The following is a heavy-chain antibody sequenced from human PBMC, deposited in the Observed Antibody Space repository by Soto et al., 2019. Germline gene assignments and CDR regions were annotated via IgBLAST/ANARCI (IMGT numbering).Heavy chain of an antibody. CDR1: GFTFSSYA. CDR3: AYITEMATKRGGGAFDI. CDR2: ISYDGSNK. D-gene: IGHD5-12*01. V-gene: IGHV3-30-3*01. Sequence: QVQLVESGGGVVQPGRSLRLSCAASGFTFSSYAMHWVRQAPGKGLEWVAVISYDGSNKYYADSVKGRFTISRDNSKNTLYLQMNSLRAEDTAVYYCAYITEMATKRGGGAFDIWGQGTMVTVSS. J-gene: IGHJ3*02.